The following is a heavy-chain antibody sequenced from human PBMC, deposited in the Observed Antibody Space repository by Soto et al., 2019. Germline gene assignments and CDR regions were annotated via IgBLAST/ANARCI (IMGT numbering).Heavy chain of an antibody. V-gene: IGHV1-3*01. Sequence: GASVKVSCKASGYTFTSYAMHWVRQAPGQRLEWMGWINAGNGNTKYSQKFQGRVTITRDTSASTAYMELSSLRSEDTAVYYCAREYYYDSSGYYGNFDYWGQGTLVTVS. CDR1: GYTFTSYA. D-gene: IGHD3-22*01. CDR2: INAGNGNT. CDR3: AREYYYDSSGYYGNFDY. J-gene: IGHJ4*02.